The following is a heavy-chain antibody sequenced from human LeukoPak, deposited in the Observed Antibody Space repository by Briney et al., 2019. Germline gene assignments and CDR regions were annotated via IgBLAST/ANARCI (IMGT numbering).Heavy chain of an antibody. CDR1: GFTFDDYA. V-gene: IGHV3-9*01. CDR2: ISWNSGSI. CDR3: AKVGYSSGWAFDY. D-gene: IGHD6-19*01. J-gene: IGHJ4*02. Sequence: GGSLRLSCAAPGFTFDDYAMHWVRQAPGKGLEWVSGISWNSGSIGYADSVKGRFTISRDNAKNSLYLQMNSLRAEDTALYYCAKVGYSSGWAFDYWGQGTLVTVSS.